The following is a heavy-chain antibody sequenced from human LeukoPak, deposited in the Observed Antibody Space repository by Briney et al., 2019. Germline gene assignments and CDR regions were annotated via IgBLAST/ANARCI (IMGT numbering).Heavy chain of an antibody. CDR1: GFTFRSYG. V-gene: IGHV3-23*01. CDR2: ISGSGGST. Sequence: PGGSLRLSCAASGFTFRSYGMSWVRQAPGKGLEWVSAISGSGGSTYYADSVKGRFTISRDNSKNTLYLQMNSLRAEDTAVYYCAKDGRSSSWYNYYFDYWGQGTLVTVSS. CDR3: AKDGRSSSWYNYYFDY. D-gene: IGHD6-13*01. J-gene: IGHJ4*02.